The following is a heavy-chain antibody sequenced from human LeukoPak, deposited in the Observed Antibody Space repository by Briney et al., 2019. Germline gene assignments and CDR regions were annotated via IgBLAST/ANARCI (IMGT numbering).Heavy chain of an antibody. D-gene: IGHD3-22*01. CDR3: ARGYYYDSSGHYWGTLKGAIDY. J-gene: IGHJ4*02. Sequence: SQTLSLTCAISGDSVSSNSAAWNWIRQSPSRGLEWLGRTYYRSKWYNDYAVSVKSRITINPDTSKNQFSLQLNSVTPEDTAVYYCARGYYYDSSGHYWGTLKGAIDYWGQGTLVTVSS. CDR2: TYYRSKWYN. V-gene: IGHV6-1*01. CDR1: GDSVSSNSAA.